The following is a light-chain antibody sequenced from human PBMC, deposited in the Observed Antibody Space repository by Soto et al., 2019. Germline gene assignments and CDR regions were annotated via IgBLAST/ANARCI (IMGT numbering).Light chain of an antibody. Sequence: DIHLTQSPSFLSASVGDRVTITCRPSQAVPNNMAWYQQKPGKPPKLLIYEESPLYSGVPSRFSGRKSGTQFTLTIDSLQPEDFATYYCQQVKTYPRTFGGGTKV. CDR2: EES. V-gene: IGKV1-9*01. J-gene: IGKJ4*01. CDR3: QQVKTYPRT. CDR1: QAVPNN.